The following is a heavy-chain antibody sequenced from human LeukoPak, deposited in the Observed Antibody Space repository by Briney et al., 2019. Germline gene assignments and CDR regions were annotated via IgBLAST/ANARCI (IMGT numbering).Heavy chain of an antibody. Sequence: PGRSLRLSCAASGFTFSSYGMHWVRQAPGTGLEWVAVIWYDGSNKYYADSVKGRFTISRDNSKNTLYLQMNSLRAEDTAVYYCAGSSLRIYYYYGMDVWGKGTTATVSS. CDR1: GFTFSSYG. V-gene: IGHV3-33*01. D-gene: IGHD1-14*01. CDR3: AGSSLRIYYYYGMDV. J-gene: IGHJ6*04. CDR2: IWYDGSNK.